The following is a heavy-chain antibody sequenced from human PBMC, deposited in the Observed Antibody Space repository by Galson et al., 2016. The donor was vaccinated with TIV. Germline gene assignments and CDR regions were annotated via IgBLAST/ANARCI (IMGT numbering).Heavy chain of an antibody. CDR3: ATYCSSTTCLFDP. V-gene: IGHV4-61*02. CDR1: GDSISSSIYF. D-gene: IGHD2-2*01. Sequence: TLSLTCSVSGDSISSSIYFWSWIRQPAGKGLEWIGRIYSSGTTNYNPSPKSRVTISVDTSKNQFSLKLSSVTAADTAVYYCATYCSSTTCLFDPWGQGTLVTVSS. CDR2: IYSSGTT. J-gene: IGHJ5*02.